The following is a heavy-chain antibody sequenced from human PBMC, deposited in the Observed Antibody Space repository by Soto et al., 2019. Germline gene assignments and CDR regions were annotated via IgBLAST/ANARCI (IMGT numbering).Heavy chain of an antibody. D-gene: IGHD6-13*01. CDR3: AKRLSLDSSSWSKGFYYYGMDV. V-gene: IGHV3-23*01. Sequence: GGSLRLSCAASGFTFSSYAMSWVRQAPGKGLEWVSAISGSGGSTYYADSVKGRFTISRDNSKNTLYLQMNSLRAEDTAVYYCAKRLSLDSSSWSKGFYYYGMDVWGQGTTVTVSS. CDR1: GFTFSSYA. J-gene: IGHJ6*02. CDR2: ISGSGGST.